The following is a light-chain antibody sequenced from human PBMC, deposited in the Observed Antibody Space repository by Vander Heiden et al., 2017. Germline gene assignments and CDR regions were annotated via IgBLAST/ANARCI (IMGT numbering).Light chain of an antibody. J-gene: IGKJ2*01. CDR2: AAS. CDR3: QQSYCAPRT. Sequence: IQITQSPSSLSASVGDRVIFTCRASQLIHKYLNWYQQQPGTSPNLLIYAASNLQGGVPTRISSSGSGTDFTITISHLQPEVFATYYCQQSYCAPRTFGQGTKLEIK. CDR1: QLIHKY. V-gene: IGKV1-39*01.